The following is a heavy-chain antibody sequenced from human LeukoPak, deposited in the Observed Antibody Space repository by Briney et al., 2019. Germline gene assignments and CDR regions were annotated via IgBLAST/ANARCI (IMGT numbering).Heavy chain of an antibody. D-gene: IGHD6-19*01. V-gene: IGHV3-20*04. J-gene: IGHJ4*02. Sequence: GGSLRLSCVASGFRFDDYGMSWARQAPGKGLEWVSGINWNGGSTGYADSVKGRFTISRDNAKNSLYLRMNSLRAEDTALYYCARGGSTGWYSFDYWGQGTLVTVSS. CDR1: GFRFDDYG. CDR2: INWNGGST. CDR3: ARGGSTGWYSFDY.